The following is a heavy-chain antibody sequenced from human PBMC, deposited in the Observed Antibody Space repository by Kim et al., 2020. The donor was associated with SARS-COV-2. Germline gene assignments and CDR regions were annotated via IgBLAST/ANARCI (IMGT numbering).Heavy chain of an antibody. J-gene: IGHJ4*02. Sequence: GGSLRLSCAASGFTFSSYGMHWVRQAPGKGLEWVAVIWYDGSNKYYADSVKGRFTISRDNSKNTLYLQMNSLRAEDTAVYYCARGREWELLHSYYFDYWGQGTLVTVSS. CDR2: IWYDGSNK. V-gene: IGHV3-33*01. CDR3: ARGREWELLHSYYFDY. CDR1: GFTFSSYG. D-gene: IGHD1-26*01.